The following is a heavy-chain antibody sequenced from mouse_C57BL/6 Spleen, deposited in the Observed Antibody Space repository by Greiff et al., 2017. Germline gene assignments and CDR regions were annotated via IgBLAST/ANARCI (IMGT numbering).Heavy chain of an antibody. CDR1: GFTFSSYT. V-gene: IGHV5-9*01. CDR3: ARPDGYLYYFDY. Sequence: EVQRVESGGGLVKPGGSLKLSCAASGFTFSSYTMSWVRQTPEKRLEWVATISGGGGNIYYPDSVKGRVTISRDNAKNTLYLQMSSLRSEDTALYYCARPDGYLYYFDYWGQGTTLTVSS. CDR2: ISGGGGNI. D-gene: IGHD2-3*01. J-gene: IGHJ2*01.